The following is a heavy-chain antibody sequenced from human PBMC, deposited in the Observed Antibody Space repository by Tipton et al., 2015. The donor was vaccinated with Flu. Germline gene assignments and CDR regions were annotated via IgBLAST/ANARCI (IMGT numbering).Heavy chain of an antibody. CDR1: GYTFTNFG. V-gene: IGHV1-18*01. Sequence: QMQLVQSGVEVKKPGASVKVSCKASGYTFTNFGITWVRQAPGQGLEWMGWISGYNGDTNYAEKLQGRVTMTTDASTHIAYMELRSLKSDDTAMYYWARDRGGYNIHLEYHYYYGMDVWGQGTSVTVSS. J-gene: IGHJ6*02. CDR2: ISGYNGDT. D-gene: IGHD1-26*01. CDR3: ARDRGGYNIHLEYHYYYGMDV.